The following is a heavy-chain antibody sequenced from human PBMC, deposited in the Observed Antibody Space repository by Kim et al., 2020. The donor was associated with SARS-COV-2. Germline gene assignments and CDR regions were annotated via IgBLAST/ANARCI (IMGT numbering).Heavy chain of an antibody. CDR3: ARGLNSGYHMDV. J-gene: IGHJ6*03. V-gene: IGHV4-34*01. Sequence: SETLSLTCAVYGGSFSGYYWSWIRQPPGKGLEWIGEINHSGSTNYNPSLKSRVTISVDTSKNQFSLKLSSVTAADTAVYYCARGLNSGYHMDVWGKGTTVTVSS. CDR2: INHSGST. D-gene: IGHD1-20*01. CDR1: GGSFSGYY.